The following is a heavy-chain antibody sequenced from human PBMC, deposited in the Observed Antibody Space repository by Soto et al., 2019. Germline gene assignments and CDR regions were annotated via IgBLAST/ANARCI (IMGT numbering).Heavy chain of an antibody. V-gene: IGHV3-30-3*01. D-gene: IGHD2-21*02. Sequence: PGGSLRLSCAASGFTFSSYAMHCVRQAPGKGLEWVAVISYDGSNKYYADSVKGRFTISRDNSKNTLYLQMNSLRAEDTAVYYCARGSAYCGGDCYSPTDIGHDYWGQGTLVTVSS. J-gene: IGHJ4*02. CDR2: ISYDGSNK. CDR1: GFTFSSYA. CDR3: ARGSAYCGGDCYSPTDIGHDY.